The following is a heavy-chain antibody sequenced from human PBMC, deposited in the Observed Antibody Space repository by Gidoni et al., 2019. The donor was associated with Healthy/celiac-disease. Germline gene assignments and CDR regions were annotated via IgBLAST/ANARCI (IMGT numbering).Heavy chain of an antibody. J-gene: IGHJ6*02. D-gene: IGHD2-2*01. CDR3: ARHWAGWGSSTYYYYYGMDV. Sequence: EVQLVQSGAEVKKPGESLRISCKGSGYSFTSYWISWVRQMPGKGLEWMGRIDPSDSYTNYSPSFQGHVTISADKSISTAYLQWSSLKASDTAMYYCARHWAGWGSSTYYYYYGMDVWGQGTTVTVSS. CDR1: GYSFTSYW. V-gene: IGHV5-10-1*03. CDR2: IDPSDSYT.